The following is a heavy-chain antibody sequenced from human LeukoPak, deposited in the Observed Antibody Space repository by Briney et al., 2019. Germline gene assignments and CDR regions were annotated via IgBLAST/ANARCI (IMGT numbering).Heavy chain of an antibody. V-gene: IGHV2-5*02. CDR3: AHRLGFIAAADFDY. CDR2: IYWDDDK. CDR1: GCSLSTSGVS. Sequence: SGPTRVYPTQTLTLTCTVSGCSLSTSGVSRGWIRQPPEKALEWIALIYWDDDKSYRPPLKSPLTLTKDTSKNQVVLTKTHMDPVDPATYYCAHRLGFIAAADFDYWGQGPLVPVSS. D-gene: IGHD6-13*01. J-gene: IGHJ4*02.